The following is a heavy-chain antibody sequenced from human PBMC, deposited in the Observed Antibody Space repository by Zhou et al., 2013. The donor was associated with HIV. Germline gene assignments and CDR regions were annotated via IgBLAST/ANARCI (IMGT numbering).Heavy chain of an antibody. CDR3: AVLYSSSWSEYYYYYMDV. CDR1: GGTFSSYA. J-gene: IGHJ6*03. V-gene: IGHV1-69*05. CDR2: IIPIFGTA. D-gene: IGHD6-13*01. Sequence: QVQLVQSGAEVKKPGSSVKVSCKASGGTFSSYAISWVRQAPGQGLEWMGGIIPIFGTANYAQKFQGRVTITTDESTSTAYMELSSLRSEDTAVYYCAVLYSSSWSEYYYYYMDVWGKGTTVTVSS.